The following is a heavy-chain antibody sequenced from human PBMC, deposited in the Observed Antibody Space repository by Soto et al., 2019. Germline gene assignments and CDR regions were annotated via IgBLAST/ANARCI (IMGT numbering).Heavy chain of an antibody. Sequence: SETLSLTCTVSGGSISSGGYYWSWIRQHPGKGLEWIGYIYYSGSTYYNPSLKSRVTISVDTSKNQFSLKLSSVTAADTAVYYCASTTPQRRGYSSSPLDYYYGMDVWGQGTTLTVSS. CDR3: ASTTPQRRGYSSSPLDYYYGMDV. CDR1: GGSISSGGYY. D-gene: IGHD6-6*01. J-gene: IGHJ6*02. V-gene: IGHV4-31*03. CDR2: IYYSGST.